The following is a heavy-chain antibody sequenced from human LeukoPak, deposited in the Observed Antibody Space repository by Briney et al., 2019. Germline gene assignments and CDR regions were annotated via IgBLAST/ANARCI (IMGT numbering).Heavy chain of an antibody. CDR2: INSDGSST. J-gene: IGHJ5*02. D-gene: IGHD3-9*01. V-gene: IGHV3-74*01. CDR1: GFTFSSYW. Sequence: QTGGSLRLSCAASGFTFSSYWMHWVRQAPGKGLVWVSRINSDGSSTSYADSVKGRFTISRDNAKNTLYLQMNSLRAEDTAVYYCARDNQARYFDWPLGFDPWGQGTLVTVSS. CDR3: ARDNQARYFDWPLGFDP.